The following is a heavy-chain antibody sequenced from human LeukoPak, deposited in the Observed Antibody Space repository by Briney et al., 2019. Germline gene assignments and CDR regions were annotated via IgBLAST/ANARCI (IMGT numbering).Heavy chain of an antibody. D-gene: IGHD2-15*01. J-gene: IGHJ5*02. Sequence: GGSLRLSCVASGFTFSNYWMHWVRQTPEKGLVWISRINYDGSSLDDADSVKGRFTISRDNAKNTLYLQMNSLRVEDTAVYYCVRDPYCTGGGCYSFDPWGQGTVVTVSS. CDR3: VRDPYCTGGGCYSFDP. CDR2: INYDGSSL. CDR1: GFTFSNYW. V-gene: IGHV3-74*01.